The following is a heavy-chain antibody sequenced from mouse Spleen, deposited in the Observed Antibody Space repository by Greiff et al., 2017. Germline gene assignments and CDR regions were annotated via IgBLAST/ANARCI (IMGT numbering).Heavy chain of an antibody. Sequence: VQLQQSGPGLVKPSQSLSLTCSVTGYSITSGYYWNWIRQLPGNKLEWMGYISYDGSNNYNPSLKNRISITRDTSKNQFFLKLNSVTTEDTATYFCARGMGGYDAMYYWGHGTSVTLSP. V-gene: IGHV3-6*01. D-gene: IGHD2-3*01. CDR2: ISYDGSN. J-gene: IGHJ4*01. CDR1: GYSITSGYY. CDR3: ARGMGGYDAMYY.